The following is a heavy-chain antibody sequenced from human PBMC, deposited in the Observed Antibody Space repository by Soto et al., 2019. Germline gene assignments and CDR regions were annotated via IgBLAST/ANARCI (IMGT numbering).Heavy chain of an antibody. V-gene: IGHV4-4*07. CDR3: AKGAGTHWFDP. CDR1: GGSTSTYH. Sequence: PSETLSLTCSVSGGSTSTYHWSWIRQPAWKGLEWIGRIYTTGGTNYSPSLESRVTMSLDTSKNYFSLELTSVTAADKAVYYCAKGAGTHWFDPVGDGILVTVAS. J-gene: IGHJ5*02. CDR2: IYTTGGT.